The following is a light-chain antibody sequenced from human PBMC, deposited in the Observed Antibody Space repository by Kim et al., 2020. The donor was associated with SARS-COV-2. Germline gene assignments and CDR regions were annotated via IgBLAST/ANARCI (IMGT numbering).Light chain of an antibody. V-gene: IGLV2-11*01. CDR1: SSDVGSYNY. CDR2: DVT. J-gene: IGLJ2*01. Sequence: PGPSVTISCTGTSSDVGSYNYVSWYQQHPGKAPKLIIYDVTKRPSGVPDRFSGSKSGNTASLTISGLQAEDEADYYCCSYAGSVVFGGGTQLTVL. CDR3: CSYAGSVV.